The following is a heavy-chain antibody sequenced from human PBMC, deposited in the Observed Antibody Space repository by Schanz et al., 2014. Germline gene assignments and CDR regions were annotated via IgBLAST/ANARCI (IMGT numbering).Heavy chain of an antibody. Sequence: QVQLVQSGDEVKKPGASVKVSCKTSGYTFSEYGITWVRQAPGQGLEWVGWISPYTGNTHYFDKMEGRVTMTTDTSTSTAYMELRSLRSDDTAVYYCARAKRFGDMDVWGQGTTVTVSS. J-gene: IGHJ6*02. V-gene: IGHV1-18*01. CDR1: GYTFSEYG. CDR2: ISPYTGNT. D-gene: IGHD3-10*01. CDR3: ARAKRFGDMDV.